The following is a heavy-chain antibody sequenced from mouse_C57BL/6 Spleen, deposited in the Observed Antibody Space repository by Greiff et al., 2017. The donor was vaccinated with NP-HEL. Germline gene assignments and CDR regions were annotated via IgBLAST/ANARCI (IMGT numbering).Heavy chain of an antibody. D-gene: IGHD1-1*01. CDR3: AGAATVVARMDY. J-gene: IGHJ4*01. V-gene: IGHV12-3*01. Sequence: VQLQESGPGLVKPSQSLFLTCSITGFPITSGYYWIWIRQSPGKPLEWMGYITHSGETFYNPSLQSPISITRETSKNQFFLQLNSVTTEDTAMYYCAGAATVVARMDYWGQGTSVTVSS. CDR1: GFPITSGYY. CDR2: ITHSGET.